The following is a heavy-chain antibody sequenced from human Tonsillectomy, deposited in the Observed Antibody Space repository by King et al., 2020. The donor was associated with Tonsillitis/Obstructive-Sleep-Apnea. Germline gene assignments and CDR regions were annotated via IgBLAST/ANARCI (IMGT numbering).Heavy chain of an antibody. CDR3: ATHTTVTYFDY. J-gene: IGHJ4*02. CDR2: IYNSGST. D-gene: IGHD4-11*01. CDR1: GGSIGSDY. Sequence: VQLQESGPGLVKPSETLSLTCTVSGGSIGSDYWSWIRQPPGKGLEWIGYIYNSGSTSYNPSLKSRVTISLDTSKNQFSLKLRSVTAADTAVYYCATHTTVTYFDYCGQGTLVTVSS. V-gene: IGHV4-59*08.